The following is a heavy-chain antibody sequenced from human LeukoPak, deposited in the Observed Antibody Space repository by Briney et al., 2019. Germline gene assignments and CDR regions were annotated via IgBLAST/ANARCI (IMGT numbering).Heavy chain of an antibody. V-gene: IGHV4-30-4*01. CDR3: ARHGLPIHDCTNGVCFTIDYGMDV. D-gene: IGHD2-8*01. J-gene: IGHJ6*02. Sequence: SETLSLTCTVSGGSISSGDYYWSWIRQPPGKGLEWIGYIYYSGGTYYNPSLKSRVTISVDTSKNQFSLKLSSVTAADTAVYYCARHGLPIHDCTNGVCFTIDYGMDVWGQGTTVTVSS. CDR1: GGSISSGDYY. CDR2: IYYSGGT.